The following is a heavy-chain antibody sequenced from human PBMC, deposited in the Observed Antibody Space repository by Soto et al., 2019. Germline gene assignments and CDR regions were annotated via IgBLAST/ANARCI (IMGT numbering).Heavy chain of an antibody. CDR3: AVLLTTVTTPNRVPGGEDY. CDR1: GFTFSSYA. CDR2: ISGSGGST. V-gene: IGHV3-23*01. Sequence: EVQLLESGGGLVQPGGSLRLSCAASGFTFSSYAMSWVRQAPGKGLEWVSAISGSGGSTYYADSVKGRFTISRDNSKNTLYLQMNSRRAADTAVYYCAVLLTTVTTPNRVPGGEDYWGQGTLVTVSS. J-gene: IGHJ4*02. D-gene: IGHD4-17*01.